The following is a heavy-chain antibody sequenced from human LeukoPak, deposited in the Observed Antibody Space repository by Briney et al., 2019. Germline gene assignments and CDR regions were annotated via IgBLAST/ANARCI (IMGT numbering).Heavy chain of an antibody. CDR2: MYHNGST. J-gene: IGHJ4*02. Sequence: PSETLSLTCTVSGGSISSISYYWGWIRQPPGKGLEWIGSMYHNGSTYYNPSLKSRVTISVDTSKNQFSLKLSSVTAADTAVYYCARRPVGSSSWYRNWGQGTLVTVSS. D-gene: IGHD6-13*01. CDR3: ARRPVGSSSWYRN. CDR1: GGSISSISYY. V-gene: IGHV4-39*01.